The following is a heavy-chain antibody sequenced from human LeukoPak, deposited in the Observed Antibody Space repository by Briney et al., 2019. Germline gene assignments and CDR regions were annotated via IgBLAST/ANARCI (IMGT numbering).Heavy chain of an antibody. Sequence: ASVKVSCKASGYSFTSYGISWVRQAPGQGLEWMGWISTYNANTNYALKLQGRVTLTTDTSTSTAYMELRSLRSDDTAVYYCARVTHRGWFSFGFFDYWGQGTLVTVSS. J-gene: IGHJ4*02. CDR2: ISTYNANT. D-gene: IGHD6-19*01. CDR3: ARVTHRGWFSFGFFDY. CDR1: GYSFTSYG. V-gene: IGHV1-18*01.